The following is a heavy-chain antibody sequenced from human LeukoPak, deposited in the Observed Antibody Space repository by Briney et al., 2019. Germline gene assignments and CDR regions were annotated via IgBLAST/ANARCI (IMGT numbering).Heavy chain of an antibody. CDR1: SGSISSYY. Sequence: SETLSLTCTVSSGSISSYYWSWIRQPPGKGLEWIGYIYYSGSTNYNPSLKSRVTISIDTSKNQFSLKLNSVTAADTAAYYCATESITAAFFDYWGQGTLVTVSS. CDR2: IYYSGST. J-gene: IGHJ4*02. D-gene: IGHD6-13*01. V-gene: IGHV4-59*01. CDR3: ATESITAAFFDY.